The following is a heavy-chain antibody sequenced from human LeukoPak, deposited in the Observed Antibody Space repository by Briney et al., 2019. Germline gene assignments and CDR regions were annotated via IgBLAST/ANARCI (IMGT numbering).Heavy chain of an antibody. Sequence: SETLSLTCAVSGGSIRSSIWWTWVRRPPGKGLEWIGEIYHSGSTNYNPSLKSRVTISLDKSKNQFSLRLSSVTAADTAVYYCARNSGHSDFDYWGQGTRVTVSS. D-gene: IGHD4-23*01. CDR1: GGSIRSSIW. CDR3: ARNSGHSDFDY. J-gene: IGHJ4*02. CDR2: IYHSGST. V-gene: IGHV4-4*02.